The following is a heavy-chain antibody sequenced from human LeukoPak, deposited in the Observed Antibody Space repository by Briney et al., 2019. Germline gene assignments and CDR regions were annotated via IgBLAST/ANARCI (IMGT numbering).Heavy chain of an antibody. Sequence: GASVKVSCKASGYTFTSYDINWVRQAPGQGLEWMGGIIPIFGTANYAQKFQGRVTITTDESTSTAYMGLSSLRSEDTAVYYCARCYGDVYYYYMDVWGKGTTVTVSS. J-gene: IGHJ6*03. V-gene: IGHV1-69*05. CDR1: GYTFTSYD. CDR3: ARCYGDVYYYYMDV. CDR2: IIPIFGTA. D-gene: IGHD4-17*01.